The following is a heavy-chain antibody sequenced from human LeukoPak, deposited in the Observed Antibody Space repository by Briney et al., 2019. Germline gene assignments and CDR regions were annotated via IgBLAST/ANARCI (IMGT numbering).Heavy chain of an antibody. CDR3: AKAPLGRCTGAICNSFDY. Sequence: PGGSLRLSCAASGFTFSTFGMTWVRQAPGKGLEWVSGISGSDRSIYYADSVKGRFTISRDNAKNTLYLQMNSLRAEDTAVYYCAKAPLGRCTGAICNSFDYWGQGTLVTVSS. J-gene: IGHJ4*02. D-gene: IGHD2-8*02. CDR1: GFTFSTFG. CDR2: ISGSDRSI. V-gene: IGHV3-23*01.